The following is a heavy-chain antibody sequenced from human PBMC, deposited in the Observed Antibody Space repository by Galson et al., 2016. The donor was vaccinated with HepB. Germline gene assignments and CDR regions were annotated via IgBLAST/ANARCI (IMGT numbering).Heavy chain of an antibody. J-gene: IGHJ6*02. CDR2: ISGSGGST. V-gene: IGHV3-23*01. CDR3: AKDSSDYYYVSFYYYAMDV. D-gene: IGHD3-22*01. CDR1: GFTFSSYA. Sequence: SLRLSCAASGFTFSSYAMNWVRQAPGKGLEWVSSISGSGGSTYYADSVKGRFTISRDNSKNTLYLQMNSLRAEETALYYCAKDSSDYYYVSFYYYAMDVWGQGTLVTVS.